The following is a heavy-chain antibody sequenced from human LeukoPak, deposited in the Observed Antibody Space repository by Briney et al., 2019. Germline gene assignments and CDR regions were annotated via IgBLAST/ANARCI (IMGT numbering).Heavy chain of an antibody. D-gene: IGHD6-13*01. Sequence: SETLSLTCAVHGYSLTNHYWIWIRQPPGKGLEWIAEVLHTGSTNCNPSFKRRVTVSVDTSKNQFFLNLTSVTAADTAVYYCARGPAAVHPWGRGILVTVSS. V-gene: IGHV4-34*12. CDR3: ARGPAAVHP. CDR2: VLHTGST. CDR1: GYSLTNHY. J-gene: IGHJ5*02.